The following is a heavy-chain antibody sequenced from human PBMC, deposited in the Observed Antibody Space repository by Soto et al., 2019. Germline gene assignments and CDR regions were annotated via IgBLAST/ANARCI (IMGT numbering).Heavy chain of an antibody. CDR3: ARVRLADTGGYGEFAP. CDR1: GGSISSGGYW. Sequence: QVQLQESGPGLVTPSETLSLTCSVSGGSISSGGYWWGWIRQHTGKGLEGIGYTNPSGHTYYNPSLQSRVTLSVETSRNQVSLNLNSGTVAHTAVYSCARVRLADTGGYGEFAPWCQGTPVTVSS. CDR2: TNPSGHT. J-gene: IGHJ5*02. D-gene: IGHD2-8*02. V-gene: IGHV4-31*03.